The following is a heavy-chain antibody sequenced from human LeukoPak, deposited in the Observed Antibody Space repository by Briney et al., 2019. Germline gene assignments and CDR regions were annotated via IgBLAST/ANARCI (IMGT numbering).Heavy chain of an antibody. J-gene: IGHJ4*02. Sequence: ASVKVSCKASGYTFTNYGISWVRQAPGQGLEWMSWISANNGETRYAQNFQARVTMTTDTSTTTAYMELRSLRSDDTAVYYCARVPPSAHQVFSSDYWGQGTQVTVSS. V-gene: IGHV1-18*04. CDR1: GYTFTNYG. CDR2: ISANNGET. D-gene: IGHD1-14*01. CDR3: ARVPPSAHQVFSSDY.